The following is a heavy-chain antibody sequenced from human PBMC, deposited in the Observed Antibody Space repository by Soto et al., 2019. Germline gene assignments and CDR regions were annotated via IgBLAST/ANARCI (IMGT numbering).Heavy chain of an antibody. CDR1: GGTFSSYT. V-gene: IGHV1-69*02. D-gene: IGHD6-13*01. Sequence: QVQLVQSGAEVKQPGSSVKVSCKASGGTFSSYTISWVRQAPGQGLEWMGRIIRSVGSANYAQKFQGRVTITADKSTSTAYIEMGRLKCEDTAGYYCAGSGIAAAENLNYWGQGSLLTVSS. CDR3: AGSGIAAAENLNY. CDR2: IIRSVGSA. J-gene: IGHJ4*02.